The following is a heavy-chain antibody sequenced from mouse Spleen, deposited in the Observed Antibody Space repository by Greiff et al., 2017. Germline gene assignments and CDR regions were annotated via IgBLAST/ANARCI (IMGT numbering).Heavy chain of an antibody. Sequence: VQLQQSGAELVKPGASVKISCKASGYAFSSYWMNWVKQRPGQGLEWIGHIYPGDGDTNYNRKFKGKATLTADKSSSTAYMQLSSLTSEDSAVCLCASPLANWDFAYWGQGTLVTVSA. D-gene: IGHD4-1*01. CDR1: GYAFSSYW. CDR3: ASPLANWDFAY. J-gene: IGHJ3*01. CDR2: IYPGDGDT. V-gene: IGHV1-80*01.